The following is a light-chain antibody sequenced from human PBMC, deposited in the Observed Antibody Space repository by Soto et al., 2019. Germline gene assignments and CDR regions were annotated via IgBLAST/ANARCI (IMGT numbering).Light chain of an antibody. V-gene: IGLV2-23*03. CDR1: SSDVGSYNL. J-gene: IGLJ1*01. Sequence: QSALTQPASVSGSPGQSITISCTGTSSDVGSYNLVSWYQQHPGKAPKLMIYEGSKRPSGVSNRFSGSKSGNTASLTISGLQAEDEAYYYCCSYADSRTFVFGTVTKLTVL. CDR2: EGS. CDR3: CSYADSRTFV.